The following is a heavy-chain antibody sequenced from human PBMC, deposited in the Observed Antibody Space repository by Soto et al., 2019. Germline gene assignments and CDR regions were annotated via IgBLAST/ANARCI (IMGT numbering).Heavy chain of an antibody. CDR1: GGTFSSYT. CDR2: IIPILGIA. Sequence: QVQLVQSGAEVKKPGSSVKVSCKASGGTFSSYTISWVRQAPGQGLEWMGRIIPILGIANYAQKFQGRVTITADKSTSTAYMELSSLRSEDTAVYYCARSGSTVPTYYYYNYMDVWGKGTTVTVSS. D-gene: IGHD4-4*01. CDR3: ARSGSTVPTYYYYNYMDV. V-gene: IGHV1-69*02. J-gene: IGHJ6*03.